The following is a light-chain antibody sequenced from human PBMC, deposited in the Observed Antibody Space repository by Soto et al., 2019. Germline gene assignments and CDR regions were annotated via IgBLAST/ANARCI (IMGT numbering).Light chain of an antibody. CDR3: QQYGSSRGFT. CDR2: GAS. Sequence: EIVLTQSPGTLSLSPGERATLSCRASQSVSSSYLAWYQQKPGQAPRLLIYGASGRATGIPDRFSGRGSGTDFTLPISRLEPEDFAVYYCQQYGSSRGFTFGPGTKVDIK. J-gene: IGKJ3*01. V-gene: IGKV3-20*01. CDR1: QSVSSSY.